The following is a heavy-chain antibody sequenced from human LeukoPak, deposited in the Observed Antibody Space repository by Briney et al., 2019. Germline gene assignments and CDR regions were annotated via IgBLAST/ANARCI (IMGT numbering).Heavy chain of an antibody. CDR3: AFFEYSSSSSHY. CDR1: GYVFTGYY. Sequence: GASLKVSCKASGYVFTGYYMHWVRQAPGQGLEWRGWINPNSGGTKYAQKFHGRVTMTTDTAISTAYMGLSRLRSDDTAVYYCAFFEYSSSSSHYWGQGTLVTVSP. J-gene: IGHJ4*02. D-gene: IGHD6-6*01. CDR2: INPNSGGT. V-gene: IGHV1-2*02.